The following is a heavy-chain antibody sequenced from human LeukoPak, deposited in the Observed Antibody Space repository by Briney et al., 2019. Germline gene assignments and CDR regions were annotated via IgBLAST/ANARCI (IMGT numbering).Heavy chain of an antibody. D-gene: IGHD3-22*01. Sequence: ASVKVSCKASGYTFTSYGISWVRQAPGQGLEWMGWISAYNGNTNYAQKLQGRVTMTTDTSTSTAYMELRSLRSDDTAVYYCARVAGYYYVRYYFDYWGQGTLVTVSS. J-gene: IGHJ4*02. V-gene: IGHV1-18*01. CDR1: GYTFTSYG. CDR2: ISAYNGNT. CDR3: ARVAGYYYVRYYFDY.